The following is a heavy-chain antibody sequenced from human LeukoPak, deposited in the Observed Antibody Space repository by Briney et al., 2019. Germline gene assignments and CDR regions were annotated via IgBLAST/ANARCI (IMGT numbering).Heavy chain of an antibody. CDR1: GYSFPNYW. V-gene: IGHV5-51*01. Sequence: GESLKISCKGSGYSFPNYWIGWMRQKPGKGLEWMGIIYPGDSDTRYSPSFQGQVTISADKSISTAYLQWSSLKASDTAMYYCATGNSFDYWGQGTLVTVSS. CDR2: IYPGDSDT. J-gene: IGHJ4*02. CDR3: ATGNSFDY.